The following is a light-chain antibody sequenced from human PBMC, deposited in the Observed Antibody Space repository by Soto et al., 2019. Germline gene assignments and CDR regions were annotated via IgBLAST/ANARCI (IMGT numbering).Light chain of an antibody. J-gene: IGKJ2*01. Sequence: EIVLTQSPGTLSLSPGARATVTCTTSESVTNDYMAWFQQKPGQPPRLLLYGTSNRANGIPDRFSGSGSVTVFTLTIARLEPDDFAVYYCQQFAFTPYTFGQGTTLEI. CDR2: GTS. CDR1: ESVTNDY. CDR3: QQFAFTPYT. V-gene: IGKV3-20*01.